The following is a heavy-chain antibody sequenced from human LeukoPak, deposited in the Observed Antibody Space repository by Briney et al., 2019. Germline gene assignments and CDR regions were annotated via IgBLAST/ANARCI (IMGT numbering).Heavy chain of an antibody. D-gene: IGHD3-3*01. V-gene: IGHV3-23*01. CDR1: GFTFSSYA. J-gene: IGHJ3*02. CDR2: ISGSGGST. Sequence: GGSLRLSCAASGFTFSSYAMSWVRQAPGKGLEWVSAISGSGGSTYYADSVKGRFTISRDNSKNTLYLQMNSLRADDTAVYYCSKPQRSPIPIFGVVKIGGAFDIWGQGTMVTVSS. CDR3: SKPQRSPIPIFGVVKIGGAFDI.